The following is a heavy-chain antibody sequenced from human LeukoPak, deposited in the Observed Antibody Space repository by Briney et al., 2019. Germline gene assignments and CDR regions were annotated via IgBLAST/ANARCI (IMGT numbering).Heavy chain of an antibody. D-gene: IGHD5-24*01. V-gene: IGHV1-2*06. CDR3: AKDRDGADRIIL. CDR2: LSPNTGHA. J-gene: IGHJ4*02. CDR1: GYTFTSYA. Sequence: ASVKVSCKASGYTFTSYAMNWVRLAPGQGPEWMGRLSPNTGHAVYAFKFQGRVTITRDTSSSTAYMEVTRLTFDDTALYYCAKDRDGADRIILWGQGTLVTVSS.